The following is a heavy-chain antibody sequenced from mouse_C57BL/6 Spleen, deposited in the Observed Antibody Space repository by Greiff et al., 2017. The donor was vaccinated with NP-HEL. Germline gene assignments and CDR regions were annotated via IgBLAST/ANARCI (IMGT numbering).Heavy chain of an antibody. CDR1: GYTFTSYW. V-gene: IGHV1-61*01. J-gene: IGHJ4*01. CDR3: AHYDGGAMDY. Sequence: QVQLQQPGAELVRPGSSVKLSCKASGYTFTSYWMDWVKQRPGQGLEWIGNIYPSDSETHYNQKFKDKATLTVDKSSSTAYMQLSSLTSEDSAVYYCAHYDGGAMDYGGQGTSVTVSS. D-gene: IGHD1-2*01. CDR2: IYPSDSET.